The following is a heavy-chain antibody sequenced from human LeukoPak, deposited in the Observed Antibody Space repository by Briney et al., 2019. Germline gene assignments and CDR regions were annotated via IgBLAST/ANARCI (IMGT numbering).Heavy chain of an antibody. Sequence: SETLSLTCAVYGGSFSGYYWSWIRQPPGKGLEWIGEINHSGSTNYNPSLKSRVTISVDPSKNQFSLKLSSVTAADTAVYYCARLRGYGSGSYLFRSGENWFDPWGQGTLVTVSS. D-gene: IGHD3-10*01. J-gene: IGHJ5*02. CDR3: ARLRGYGSGSYLFRSGENWFDP. CDR2: INHSGST. CDR1: GGSFSGYY. V-gene: IGHV4-34*01.